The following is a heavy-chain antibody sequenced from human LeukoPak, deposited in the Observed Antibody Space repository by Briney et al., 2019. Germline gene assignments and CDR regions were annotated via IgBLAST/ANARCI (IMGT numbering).Heavy chain of an antibody. CDR2: IIPLTGVV. CDR1: ADIFSSYA. V-gene: IGHV1-69*04. Sequence: SVKVSCKTSADIFSSYAINWVRQAPGQGLEWMGRIIPLTGVVNYGQKLQTRVTISADKSTSTAYMEGSRLRFEDTSVYFCARERRCSAGSCYAADLDSWGQGTLVTVSS. D-gene: IGHD2-15*01. CDR3: ARERRCSAGSCYAADLDS. J-gene: IGHJ4*02.